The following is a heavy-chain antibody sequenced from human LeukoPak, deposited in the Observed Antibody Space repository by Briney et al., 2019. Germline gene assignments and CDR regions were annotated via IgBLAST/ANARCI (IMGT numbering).Heavy chain of an antibody. J-gene: IGHJ3*02. Sequence: SETLSLTCIVSGGSISSYYWSWIRQPAGKGLEWIGRIYTSGSTNYNPSLKRGVTFSVDTSKNQFSLKLSSVTAADTAVYYCAKGPYYYDSSGYYYGAFDIWGQGRMVTVSS. CDR3: AKGPYYYDSSGYYYGAFDI. CDR2: IYTSGST. V-gene: IGHV4-4*07. D-gene: IGHD3-22*01. CDR1: GGSISSYY.